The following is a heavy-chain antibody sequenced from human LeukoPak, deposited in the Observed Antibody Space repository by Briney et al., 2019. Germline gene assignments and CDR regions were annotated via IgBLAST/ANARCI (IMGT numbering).Heavy chain of an antibody. Sequence: PGGSLRLSCAASGFTFSSYAMHWVRQAPGKGLEWVAVISYDGSNKYYADSVKGRFTISRDNPKNTLYLQMNSLRAEDTAVYYCARDSYYYDSSAPDYWGQGTLVTVSS. CDR2: ISYDGSNK. CDR3: ARDSYYYDSSAPDY. V-gene: IGHV3-30-3*01. CDR1: GFTFSSYA. J-gene: IGHJ4*02. D-gene: IGHD3-22*01.